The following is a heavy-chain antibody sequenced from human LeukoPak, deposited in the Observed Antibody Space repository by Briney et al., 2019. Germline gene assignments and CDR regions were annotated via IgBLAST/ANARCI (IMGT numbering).Heavy chain of an antibody. CDR2: VDHTGST. J-gene: IGHJ6*03. Sequence: SETLSLTCSVSDDSITMYYWTWIRQPPGKGLEWIGYVDHTGSTNFNPSLNGRVSISRDTTKNLFSLRLRSVTAADTAVYFCARGRVSSSTWYTTYYYYFYMDVWGKGTTVTVSS. D-gene: IGHD1-1*01. CDR3: ARGRVSSSTWYTTYYYYFYMDV. V-gene: IGHV4-59*01. CDR1: DDSITMYY.